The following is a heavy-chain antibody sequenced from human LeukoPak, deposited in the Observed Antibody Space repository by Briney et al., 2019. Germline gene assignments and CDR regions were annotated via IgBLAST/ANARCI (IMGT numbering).Heavy chain of an antibody. CDR3: ARDTGGYSYGYY. V-gene: IGHV4-59*12. CDR1: GGSISSYY. Sequence: PSETLSLTCTVSGGSISSYYWSWIRQPPGKGLEWIGYIYYSGSTYYNPSLKSRVTISVDTSKNQFSLKLSSVTAADTAVYYCARDTGGYSYGYYWGQGTLVTVSS. J-gene: IGHJ4*02. D-gene: IGHD5-18*01. CDR2: IYYSGST.